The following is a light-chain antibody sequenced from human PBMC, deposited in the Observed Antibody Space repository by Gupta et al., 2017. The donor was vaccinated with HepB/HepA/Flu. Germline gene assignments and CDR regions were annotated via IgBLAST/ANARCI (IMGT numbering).Light chain of an antibody. V-gene: IGLV2-11*01. CDR3: CSYAGSYTLV. Sequence: QSALTQPRSVSGSPGQSVTISCTGTSSDVGGYNYVSWYQQHPVKAPKLMIYDVSKRPSGVPGRFSGSKSGNTASLTISGLQAEDEADYYCCSYAGSYTLVFGGGTKLTVL. J-gene: IGLJ2*01. CDR1: SSDVGGYNY. CDR2: DVS.